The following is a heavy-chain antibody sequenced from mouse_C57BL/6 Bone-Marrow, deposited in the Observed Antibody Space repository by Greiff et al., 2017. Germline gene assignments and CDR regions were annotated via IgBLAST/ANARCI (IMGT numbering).Heavy chain of an antibody. Sequence: VQLQQPGAELVMPGASVKLSCKASGYTFTSYWMHWVKQRPGQGLEWIGEIDPSDSYTNYNQKFKGKSTLTVDKSSSTAYMLLSSLTSENSSIYYCASPHYYGSSYVGYWGQGTTLTVSS. CDR1: GYTFTSYW. CDR2: IDPSDSYT. J-gene: IGHJ2*01. CDR3: ASPHYYGSSYVGY. D-gene: IGHD1-1*01. V-gene: IGHV1-69*01.